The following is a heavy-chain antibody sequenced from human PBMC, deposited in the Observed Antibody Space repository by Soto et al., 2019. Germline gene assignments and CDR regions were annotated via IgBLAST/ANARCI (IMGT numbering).Heavy chain of an antibody. V-gene: IGHV5-10-1*01. CDR1: GYSFTSYW. Sequence: GESLKISCKGSGYSFTSYWISWVRQMPGKGLEWMGRIDPSDSYTNYSPSFQGHVTISADKSISTAYLQWSSLKASDTAMYYCARLYYYDSSGYYRRYYFDYWGQGTLVTVSS. CDR3: ARLYYYDSSGYYRRYYFDY. CDR2: IDPSDSYT. D-gene: IGHD3-22*01. J-gene: IGHJ4*02.